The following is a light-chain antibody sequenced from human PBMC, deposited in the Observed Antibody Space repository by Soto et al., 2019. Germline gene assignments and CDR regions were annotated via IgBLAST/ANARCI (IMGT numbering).Light chain of an antibody. CDR2: AAS. V-gene: IGKV1-9*01. CDR3: QQLNSYPLT. Sequence: IQLTQSPSSLSASVGDRVTITCRASQGISSYLAWYQQKPGKAPKLLIYAASTLQSGVPSRFSGSGSGTDFTLTISSLQPEDFATHYCQQLNSYPLTFGGGTKV. CDR1: QGISSY. J-gene: IGKJ4*01.